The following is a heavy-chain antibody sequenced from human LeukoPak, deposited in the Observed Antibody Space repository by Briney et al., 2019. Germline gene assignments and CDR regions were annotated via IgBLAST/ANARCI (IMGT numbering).Heavy chain of an antibody. CDR3: ARATAIAAAGSSYFDY. Sequence: ASVKVSCKASGYTFTGYYMHWVRQAPGQGLEWMGWINPNSGGTNYAQKFQGRVTMTRDTSISTAYMELSRLRSDDTAVYYCARATAIAAAGSSYFDYWGQGTLVTVSS. CDR2: INPNSGGT. CDR1: GYTFTGYY. D-gene: IGHD6-13*01. V-gene: IGHV1-2*02. J-gene: IGHJ4*02.